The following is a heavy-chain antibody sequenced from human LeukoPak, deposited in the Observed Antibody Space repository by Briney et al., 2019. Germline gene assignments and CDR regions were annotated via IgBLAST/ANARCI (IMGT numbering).Heavy chain of an antibody. Sequence: GGSLRLSCAASGFTFSSYGMHWVRQAPGKGLEWVAFIRYDGSNKYYADSVKGRFTISRDNSKNTLYLQMNSLRAEDTAVYYCAKTHSSSWFLFDYWGQGTLVTVSS. CDR1: GFTFSSYG. CDR2: IRYDGSNK. D-gene: IGHD6-13*01. CDR3: AKTHSSSWFLFDY. J-gene: IGHJ4*02. V-gene: IGHV3-30*02.